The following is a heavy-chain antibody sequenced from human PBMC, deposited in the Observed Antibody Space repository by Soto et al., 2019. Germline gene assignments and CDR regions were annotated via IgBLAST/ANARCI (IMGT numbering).Heavy chain of an antibody. CDR1: ADSISSFY. CDR2: IYHTGYT. V-gene: IGHV4-59*01. Sequence: QVQLQDSAPGLVKSSESLSLSCTVSADSISSFYWIWIRQPPGETFEVLGYIYHTGYTNYNPSLRRRLTMSFDTSKNQFSLGLTSRTPTDTAIYYCAAEDCRDGTCWGAVDIWGRGTMVTVSS. J-gene: IGHJ3*02. D-gene: IGHD2-15*01. CDR3: AAEDCRDGTCWGAVDI.